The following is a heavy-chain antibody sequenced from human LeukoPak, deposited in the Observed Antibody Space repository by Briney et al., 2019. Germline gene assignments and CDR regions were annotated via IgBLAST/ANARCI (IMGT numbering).Heavy chain of an antibody. CDR1: GGSISSYY. CDR2: IYYSGST. D-gene: IGHD1-7*01. CDR3: ASGTGELYFDY. Sequence: PSETLSLTCTVSGGSISSYYWSWIRQPPGKGLEWIGYIYYSGSTNYNPSLKSRVTISVDTSKNQFSLKLSSLTAADTAVYYCASGTGELYFDYWGQGTLVTVSS. V-gene: IGHV4-59*01. J-gene: IGHJ4*02.